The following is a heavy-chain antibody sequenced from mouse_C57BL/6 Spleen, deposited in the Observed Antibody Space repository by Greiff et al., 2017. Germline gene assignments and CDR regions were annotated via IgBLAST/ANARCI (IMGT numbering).Heavy chain of an antibody. CDR1: GYTFTSYW. CDR3: ARLSTTVGGYFDV. D-gene: IGHD1-1*01. CDR2: IDPSDSYT. J-gene: IGHJ1*03. Sequence: QVQLQQPGAELVMPGASVKLSCKASGYTFTSYWMHWVKQRPGQGLEWIGEIDPSDSYTNYNQKFKGKSTLTVDKSSSTTYMQLSSLTSEDSAVYYCARLSTTVGGYFDVWGTGTTVTVSS. V-gene: IGHV1-69*01.